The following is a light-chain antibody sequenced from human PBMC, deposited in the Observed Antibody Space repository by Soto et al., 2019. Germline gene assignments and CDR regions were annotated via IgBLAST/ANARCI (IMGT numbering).Light chain of an antibody. J-gene: IGLJ1*01. CDR1: DIGSKS. CDR3: QVWDTTSDQGV. V-gene: IGLV3-21*02. CDR2: DDS. Sequence: SYELTQPPSVSVAPGQTARITCGGNDIGSKSVHWYRQKPGQAPALVMYDDSDRPSGIPDRLSGSNSGGTATLTISRVEVGDEADYYCQVWDTTSDQGVFGTGTKLTVL.